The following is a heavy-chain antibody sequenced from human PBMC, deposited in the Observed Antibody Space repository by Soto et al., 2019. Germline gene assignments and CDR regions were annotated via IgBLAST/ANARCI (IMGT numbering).Heavy chain of an antibody. Sequence: GESLKISCKCSGYSFTTYWIGWVRQMPGKGLEWMGIIYPGDSDTRYSPSFQGQVTISADKSISTAYLQWSSLKASDTAMYYCATGGYCSSTSCYNFFDYWCQGSRVTVSS. D-gene: IGHD2-2*02. V-gene: IGHV5-51*01. CDR3: ATGGYCSSTSCYNFFDY. CDR1: GYSFTTYW. J-gene: IGHJ4*02. CDR2: IYPGDSDT.